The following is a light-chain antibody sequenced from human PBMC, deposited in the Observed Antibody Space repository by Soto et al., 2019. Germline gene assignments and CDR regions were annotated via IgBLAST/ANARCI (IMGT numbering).Light chain of an antibody. J-gene: IGKJ1*01. CDR2: GAS. Sequence: ENVLTQSPGTLSLSPGERATLSCRASQSVSSNYLAWYQHKPGQAPRLLIYGASSRATGIPDRFSGSGSGTDFTLTISRLEPEDFEVYYCQQYGSSPRTFGQGTKVEIK. V-gene: IGKV3-20*01. CDR1: QSVSSNY. CDR3: QQYGSSPRT.